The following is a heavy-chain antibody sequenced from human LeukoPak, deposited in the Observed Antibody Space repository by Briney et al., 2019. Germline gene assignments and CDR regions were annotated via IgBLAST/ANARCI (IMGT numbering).Heavy chain of an antibody. D-gene: IGHD2-21*01. Sequence: PGGSLRLSCAASGFTFSSYGMHWARQAPGKGLEWVANIKEDGSEKYYVDSVKGRFTISRDNAENALYLQMNSLRAEDTAVYYCARVAWPHYFDYWGQGTLVTVSS. CDR1: GFTFSSYG. CDR2: IKEDGSEK. J-gene: IGHJ4*02. CDR3: ARVAWPHYFDY. V-gene: IGHV3-7*01.